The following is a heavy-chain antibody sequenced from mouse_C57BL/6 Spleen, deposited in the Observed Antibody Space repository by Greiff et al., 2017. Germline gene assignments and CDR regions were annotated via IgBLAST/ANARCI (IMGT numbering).Heavy chain of an antibody. Sequence: QVQLQQSGAELVRPGTSVKVSCKASGYAFTNYLIEWVKQRPGQGLEWIGVINPGSGGTNYNEKFKGKATLTADKSSSTAYMQLSSLTSEDSAVYCCARSIYYDHDYAMDYWGQGTSVTVSS. CDR1: GYAFTNYL. CDR2: INPGSGGT. V-gene: IGHV1-54*01. J-gene: IGHJ4*01. D-gene: IGHD2-4*01. CDR3: ARSIYYDHDYAMDY.